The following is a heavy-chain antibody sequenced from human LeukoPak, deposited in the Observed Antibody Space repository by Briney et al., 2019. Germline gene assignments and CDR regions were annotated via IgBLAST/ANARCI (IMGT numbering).Heavy chain of an antibody. J-gene: IGHJ4*02. Sequence: SETLSLTCTVSGGSISGFYWSWLRQPPGKGLEWIGHIYHSGSTNYNPSLKSRVTISVDTSKNQFSLKVSSLLAADTAVYYCARHGPYSSSWYGDLGYWGQGTLVTVSS. CDR3: ARHGPYSSSWYGDLGY. V-gene: IGHV4-59*08. CDR2: IYHSGST. CDR1: GGSISGFY. D-gene: IGHD6-13*01.